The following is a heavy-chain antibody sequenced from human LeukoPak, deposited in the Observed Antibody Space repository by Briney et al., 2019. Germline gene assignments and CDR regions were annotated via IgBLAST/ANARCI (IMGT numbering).Heavy chain of an antibody. CDR2: INSDGSST. CDR1: GFTFSSYW. V-gene: IGHV3-74*01. CDR3: ATSRILSAGNFDY. D-gene: IGHD1-14*01. Sequence: QSGGSLRLSCAASGFTFSSYWMHWVRQAPGKGLVWVSRINSDGSSTNYADSVKGRFTISRDISKNTLYLQMNSLRPEDTAVYYCATSRILSAGNFDYWGQGTLVTVSS. J-gene: IGHJ4*02.